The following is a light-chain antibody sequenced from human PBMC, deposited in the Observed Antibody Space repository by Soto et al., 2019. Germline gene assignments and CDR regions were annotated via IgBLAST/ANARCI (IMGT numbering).Light chain of an antibody. CDR2: AAS. V-gene: IGKV3-20*01. CDR3: QQQGT. J-gene: IGKJ2*01. CDR1: ELLSSSY. Sequence: EIVLTQSPGTLPLSPGERATLSCRASELLSSSYLVWYQQKPGQAPRLLIYAASRRATGIPDRFSGSGSATEYTLTINTLEPEDFAVYYCQQQGTFGQGTKVDIK.